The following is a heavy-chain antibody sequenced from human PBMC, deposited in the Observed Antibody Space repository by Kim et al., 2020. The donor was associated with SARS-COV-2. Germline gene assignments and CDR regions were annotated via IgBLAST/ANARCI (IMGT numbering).Heavy chain of an antibody. J-gene: IGHJ3*02. D-gene: IGHD2-15*01. V-gene: IGHV3-48*03. CDR2: ISSSGSTI. CDR3: ARDGGDDAFDI. Sequence: GGSLRLSCAASGFTFSSYEMNWVRQAPGKGLEWVSYISSSGSTIYYADSVKGRFTISRDNAKNSLYLQMNSLRAEDTAVYYCARDGGDDAFDIWGQGTMVTVSS. CDR1: GFTFSSYE.